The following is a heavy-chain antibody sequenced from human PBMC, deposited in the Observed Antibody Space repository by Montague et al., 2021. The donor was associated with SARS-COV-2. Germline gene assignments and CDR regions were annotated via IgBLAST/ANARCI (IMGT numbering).Heavy chain of an antibody. CDR3: ARGPLLLGYCSSTSCYLPANFYYGMDV. Sequence: SLRLSCAASGFTFSSYAMHWVRQASGKGLEWVAVISYDGSNKYYADSVKGRFTISRDNSKNTLYLQMNSLRAEDTAVYYCARGPLLLGYCSSTSCYLPANFYYGMDVWGQGTTVTVSS. V-gene: IGHV3-30*04. D-gene: IGHD2-2*01. CDR2: ISYDGSNK. CDR1: GFTFSSYA. J-gene: IGHJ6*02.